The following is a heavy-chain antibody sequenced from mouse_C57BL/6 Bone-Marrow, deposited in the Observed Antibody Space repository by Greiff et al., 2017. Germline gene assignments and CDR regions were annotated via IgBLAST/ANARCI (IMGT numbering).Heavy chain of an antibody. D-gene: IGHD1-1*01. J-gene: IGHJ2*01. CDR1: GYTFTDYE. Sequence: QVQLQQSGAELVRPGASVTLSCKASGYTFTDYEMHWVKQTPVHGLEWIGAIDPETGGTAYNQKFKGKAILTADKSSSTAYMELRSLTSEDSAVYYCTEVITTVVAPFDYWGQGTTLTVSS. CDR3: TEVITTVVAPFDY. CDR2: IDPETGGT. V-gene: IGHV1-15*01.